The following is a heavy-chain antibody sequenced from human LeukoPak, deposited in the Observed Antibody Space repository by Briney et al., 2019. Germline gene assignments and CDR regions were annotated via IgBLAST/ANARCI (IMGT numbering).Heavy chain of an antibody. D-gene: IGHD2-2*01. Sequence: GASVKVSCKASGYTFTSYGISWVRQAPGQGLEWMGWISAYSGNRNYAQKLQGRVTMTTDTSTSTAYMELRSLRSDDTAVYYCVRVEAYCTRTSCHDYWGQGTLVTVSS. CDR2: ISAYSGNR. V-gene: IGHV1-18*01. CDR1: GYTFTSYG. CDR3: VRVEAYCTRTSCHDY. J-gene: IGHJ4*02.